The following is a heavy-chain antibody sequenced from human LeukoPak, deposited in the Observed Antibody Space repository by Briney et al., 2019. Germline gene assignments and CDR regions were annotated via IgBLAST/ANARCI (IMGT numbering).Heavy chain of an antibody. CDR2: IWIDGNNQ. D-gene: IGHD5-18*01. V-gene: IGHV3-30*02. Sequence: PGRSLRLSCAASGFTFNTHGMYWVRQAPGKGLEWVAFIWIDGNNQYYADSVRGRFTISRDNSKNTLYLQMNSLRAEDTAVYYCAKGTYTAMVYFDYWGQGTLVTVSS. CDR3: AKGTYTAMVYFDY. J-gene: IGHJ4*02. CDR1: GFTFNTHG.